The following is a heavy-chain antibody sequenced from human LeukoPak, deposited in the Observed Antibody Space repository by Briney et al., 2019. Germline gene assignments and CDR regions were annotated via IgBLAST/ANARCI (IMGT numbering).Heavy chain of an antibody. D-gene: IGHD6-13*01. J-gene: IGHJ4*02. CDR1: SYTFTSHT. CDR2: ITTYNGDT. Sequence: ASLKVSCKTFSYTFTSHTITWGRQAPGQGLEWMGWITTYNGDTNYAQKLQDRVTMTTDTSTSTAYMELSSLRSEDTAVYYCARCGGGSSSWYVVIDDYWGQGTLVTVSS. CDR3: ARCGGGSSSWYVVIDDY. V-gene: IGHV1-18*01.